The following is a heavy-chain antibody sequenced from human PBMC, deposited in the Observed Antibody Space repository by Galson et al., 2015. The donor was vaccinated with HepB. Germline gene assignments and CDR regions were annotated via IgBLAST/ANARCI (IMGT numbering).Heavy chain of an antibody. Sequence: SLRLSCAASGFTFSTYAMHWVRQAPGKGLECVSAISSDGSSIFYADSLKGRFTISRDNSKNTLYLQMSSLRAEDTGVYYCARGYCSSALVPARWGYYGMDIWGQGTPVTVSS. D-gene: IGHD2-2*01. J-gene: IGHJ6*02. CDR2: ISSDGSSI. V-gene: IGHV3-64*02. CDR1: GFTFSTYA. CDR3: ARGYCSSALVPARWGYYGMDI.